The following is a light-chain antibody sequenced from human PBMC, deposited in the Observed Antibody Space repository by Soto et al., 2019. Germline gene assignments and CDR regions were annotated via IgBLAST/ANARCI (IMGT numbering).Light chain of an antibody. CDR3: QQYNNWPPIT. CDR2: DAS. Sequence: ETVLTQSPASLSVSPGERAALSCRASQSVGRNLAWYQQKPGQAPRLLIYDASTRATGIPARFSGGGSGTEFTLSISSLQSEDFAVYYCQQYNNWPPITFGQGTRLEIK. J-gene: IGKJ5*01. CDR1: QSVGRN. V-gene: IGKV3-15*01.